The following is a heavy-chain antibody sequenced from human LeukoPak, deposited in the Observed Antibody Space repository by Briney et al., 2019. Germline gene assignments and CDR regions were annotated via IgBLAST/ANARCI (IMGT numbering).Heavy chain of an antibody. D-gene: IGHD3-22*01. CDR2: VHDTETT. Sequence: SETLSLTRTVSGASIRSGDYYWSWIRQPPGKGLEWIGTVHDTETTNSNPSHKSRLTISVDTTKNQFSLKQSSMTAANTAVYYCAREEGYYDSTWGQGTLVTVTS. CDR3: AREEGYYDST. V-gene: IGHV4-61*08. J-gene: IGHJ4*02. CDR1: GASIRSGDYY.